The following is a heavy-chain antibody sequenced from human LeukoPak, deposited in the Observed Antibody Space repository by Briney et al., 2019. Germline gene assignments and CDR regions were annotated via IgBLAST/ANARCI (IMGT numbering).Heavy chain of an antibody. D-gene: IGHD6-6*01. J-gene: IGHJ4*02. CDR3: ARDPGDGAARFNY. V-gene: IGHV1-18*01. Sequence: ASVKVSCKASGYTFTNYGISWVRQAPGQGLEWMGRISGYNGNTNYAQKLQDRVTMTTDTSTSTAHMELRSLRSDDTAVYYCARDPGDGAARFNYWGQGTLVTVSS. CDR2: ISGYNGNT. CDR1: GYTFTNYG.